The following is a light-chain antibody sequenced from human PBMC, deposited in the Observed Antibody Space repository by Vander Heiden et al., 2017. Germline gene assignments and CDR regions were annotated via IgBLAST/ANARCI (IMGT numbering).Light chain of an antibody. CDR3: AAWDDSLSGYV. V-gene: IGLV1-47*01. CDR2: RNN. J-gene: IGLJ1*01. CDR1: SPNIGTNY. Sequence: QSVLIQPPSASGTPGQTVTISCSGGSPNIGTNYVYWYQQLPGTAPKLLIYRNNQRPSGVPDRFSGSKSGTSASLAISGLRSEHEADYYCAAWDDSLSGYVFGPGTKVTVL.